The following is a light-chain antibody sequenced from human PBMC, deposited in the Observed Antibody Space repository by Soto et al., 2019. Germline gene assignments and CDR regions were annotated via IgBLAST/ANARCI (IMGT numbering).Light chain of an antibody. CDR3: QTPYSSRSTLV. CDR2: GNT. Sequence: QSVLTQPPSMSGAPGQRVTISCTGSSSNIGAGYDVHWYQLLPGTAPKLLIYGNTNRPSGVPYRFSGSKSGTSASLAITGRRAADDAADYRQTPYSSRSTLVFGGGTKVTVL. V-gene: IGLV1-40*01. J-gene: IGLJ3*02. CDR1: SSNIGAGYD.